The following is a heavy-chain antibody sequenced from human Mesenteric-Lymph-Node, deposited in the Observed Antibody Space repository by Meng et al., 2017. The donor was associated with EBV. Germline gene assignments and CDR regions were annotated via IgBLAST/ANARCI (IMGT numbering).Heavy chain of an antibody. CDR1: GGSVSSSSAA. CDR3: ARGATSVFDL. CDR2: TYYRSKWYN. J-gene: IGHJ2*01. Sequence: QVQLPQSGPGLVKPSRTLSLTCVISGGSVSSSSAAWTWIRQSPSRGLEWLGRTYYRSKWYNDYAVFVKSRITINPDTSKNQFSLQLNSVTPEDTAVYYCARGATSVFDLWGRGTLVTVAS. V-gene: IGHV6-1*01.